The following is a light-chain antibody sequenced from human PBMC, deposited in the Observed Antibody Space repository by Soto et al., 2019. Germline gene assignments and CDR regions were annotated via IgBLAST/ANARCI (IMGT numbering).Light chain of an antibody. V-gene: IGKV3-20*01. Sequence: PGEIVTLSCRASQSVSSSYLTWYQQKHGKAPRLLFYGASNRATAIPDRFSGSLFGTDGTLTITRLEKEDFAVYYCQQYVSSTWTFGQGTKVDIK. CDR3: QQYVSSTWT. J-gene: IGKJ1*01. CDR2: GAS. CDR1: QSVSSSY.